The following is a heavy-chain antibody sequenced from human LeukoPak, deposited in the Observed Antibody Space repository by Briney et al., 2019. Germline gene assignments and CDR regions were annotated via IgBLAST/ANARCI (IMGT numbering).Heavy chain of an antibody. Sequence: GGSLRLSCAASGFTLSIYWMSWVRQAPGKGLEWVANIKQDGSESHYVDSVKGRFTISRDNAKNSVSLQMNSLRVEDTAVYYCAKDTSRRYCSSTSCYSGGPLDYWGQGTLVTVSS. D-gene: IGHD2-2*01. J-gene: IGHJ4*02. CDR3: AKDTSRRYCSSTSCYSGGPLDY. CDR2: IKQDGSES. CDR1: GFTLSIYW. V-gene: IGHV3-7*01.